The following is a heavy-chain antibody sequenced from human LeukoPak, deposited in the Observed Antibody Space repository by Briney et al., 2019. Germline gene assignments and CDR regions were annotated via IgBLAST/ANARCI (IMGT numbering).Heavy chain of an antibody. V-gene: IGHV4-34*01. J-gene: IGHJ4*02. CDR2: INHSGST. CDR1: GGSFSGYY. CDR3: ARLGKRSRRWLQQGGYYFDY. D-gene: IGHD5-24*01. Sequence: SETLSLTCAVYGGSFSGYYWSWIRQPPGKGLEWIGEINHSGSTNYNPPLKSRVTISVDTSKNQFSLKLSSVTAADTAVYYCARLGKRSRRWLQQGGYYFDYWGQGTLVTVSS.